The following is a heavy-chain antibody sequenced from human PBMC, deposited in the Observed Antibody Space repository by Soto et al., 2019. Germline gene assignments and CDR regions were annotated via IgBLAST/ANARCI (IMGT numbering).Heavy chain of an antibody. Sequence: PSETLSLTCTVSGGSISSYYWSWIRQPPGKGLEWIGYIYHTGRTNYNPSLESRITISLDTSKNQFSLTLSSVTAADTALFYCAREFSNTPEAFDSWGQGALVTVSS. CDR1: GGSISSYY. D-gene: IGHD3-3*02. CDR3: AREFSNTPEAFDS. CDR2: IYHTGRT. V-gene: IGHV4-59*01. J-gene: IGHJ4*02.